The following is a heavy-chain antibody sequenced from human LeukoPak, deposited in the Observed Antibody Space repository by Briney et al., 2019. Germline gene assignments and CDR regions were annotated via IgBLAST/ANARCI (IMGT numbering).Heavy chain of an antibody. Sequence: SETLSLTCTVSGGSISSYYWSWIRQPPGKGLEWIGYIYYSGSTNYNPSLKRRVTISVDTSKNQFSLKLSSVTAADTAVYYCARGDGYNELDYWGQGTLVTVSS. D-gene: IGHD5-12*01. V-gene: IGHV4-59*01. J-gene: IGHJ4*02. CDR2: IYYSGST. CDR3: ARGDGYNELDY. CDR1: GGSISSYY.